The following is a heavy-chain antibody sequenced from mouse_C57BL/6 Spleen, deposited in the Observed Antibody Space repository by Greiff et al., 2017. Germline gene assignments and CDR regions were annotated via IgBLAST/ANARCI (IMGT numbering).Heavy chain of an antibody. V-gene: IGHV14-4*01. CDR2: IDPENGDT. J-gene: IGHJ2*01. CDR1: GFNIKDDY. Sequence: EVQLQQSGAELVRPGASVKLSCTASGFNIKDDYMHWVKQRPEQGLEWIGWIDPENGDTEYASKFQGKATITADTSSNTAYLQLSSLTSEDTAVYYCTGGTHFDYWGQGTTLTVSS. D-gene: IGHD2-14*01. CDR3: TGGTHFDY.